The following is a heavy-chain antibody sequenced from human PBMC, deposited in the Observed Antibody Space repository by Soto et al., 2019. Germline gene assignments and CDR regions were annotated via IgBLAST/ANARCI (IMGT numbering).Heavy chain of an antibody. J-gene: IGHJ6*02. CDR3: ARDYYDSSGYYPNSYYYGLDV. Sequence: GGSLRLSCAASGFTFSDYYMSWIRQAPGKGLEWVSYISSSSSYTDYADSVKGRFTISRDNAKNSLYLQMNSLRAEDTAVYYSARDYYDSSGYYPNSYYYGLDVWAQGTTVTVSS. D-gene: IGHD3-22*01. CDR2: ISSSSSYT. CDR1: GFTFSDYY. V-gene: IGHV3-11*06.